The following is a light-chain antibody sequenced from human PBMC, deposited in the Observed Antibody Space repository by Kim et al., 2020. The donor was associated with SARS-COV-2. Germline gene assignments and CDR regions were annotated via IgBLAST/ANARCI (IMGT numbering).Light chain of an antibody. Sequence: QLVLTQPPSASASLGASVTLTCTLSSGYSNYKVDWYQQRPGKGPRFVIRVGTGGIVGSKGDGIPDRFSVLGSGLNRYLTIKNIQEEDESDYHCGADHGSGSNFVRVFGGGTQLTVL. CDR3: GADHGSGSNFVRV. V-gene: IGLV9-49*01. CDR2: VGTGGIVG. CDR1: SGYSNYK. J-gene: IGLJ3*02.